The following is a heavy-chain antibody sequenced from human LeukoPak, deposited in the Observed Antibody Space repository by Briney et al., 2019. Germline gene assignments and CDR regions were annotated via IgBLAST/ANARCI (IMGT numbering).Heavy chain of an antibody. CDR2: IIPIFGTA. J-gene: IGHJ1*01. CDR3: ASSPIAVAIEYFQH. Sequence: ASVKVSCKASGGTFSSYAISWVRQAPGQGLEWMGGIIPIFGTANYAQKFQGRVTITTDESTSTAYMELSSLRSEDTAVYYCASSPIAVAIEYFQHWGQGTLVTVSS. CDR1: GGTFSSYA. V-gene: IGHV1-69*05. D-gene: IGHD6-19*01.